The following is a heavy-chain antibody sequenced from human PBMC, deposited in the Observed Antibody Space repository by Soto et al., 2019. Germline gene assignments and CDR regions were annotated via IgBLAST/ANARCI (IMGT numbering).Heavy chain of an antibody. D-gene: IGHD1-7*01. CDR2: INPNSDGT. V-gene: IGHV1-2*02. J-gene: IGHJ4*02. CDR1: VYTFTYSY. Sequence: XSVKVSCKASVYTFTYSYIHWVRQAPGQGLEWMGWINPNSDGTNYAQKFQGRATMTSDTSISTVYLEVHRLRSVDTAVYYCARERNWIYVPDYWGQGTLVTVSS. CDR3: ARERNWIYVPDY.